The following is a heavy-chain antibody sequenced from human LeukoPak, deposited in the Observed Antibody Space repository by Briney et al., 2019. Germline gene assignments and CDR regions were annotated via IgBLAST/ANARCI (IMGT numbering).Heavy chain of an antibody. CDR3: AREVLNSSGWYDY. Sequence: SETLSLTCAVSGGSISSSNWWSWVRQPPGKGLEWIGEIYHSGSTNYNPSLKSRVTISVDKSKNQFSLKLSSVTAADTAVYYCAREVLNSSGWYDYWGQGTLVTVSS. J-gene: IGHJ4*02. D-gene: IGHD6-19*01. CDR2: IYHSGST. V-gene: IGHV4-4*02. CDR1: GGSISSSNW.